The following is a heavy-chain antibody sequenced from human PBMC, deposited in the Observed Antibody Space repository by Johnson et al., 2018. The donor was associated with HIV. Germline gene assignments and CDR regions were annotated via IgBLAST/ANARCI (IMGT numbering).Heavy chain of an antibody. Sequence: VQLVESGGGLVQPGGSLRLSCAASGFTFSSYDMHWVRQATGKGLEWVGRIKSKPDGAAIHYAAPVKGRFTVSRDDSRNTLYLQMNSLKTEDTAVYYCTTVDSSGYHNDAFDIWGQGTMVTVSS. V-gene: IGHV3-15*01. CDR1: GFTFSSYD. CDR3: TTVDSSGYHNDAFDI. D-gene: IGHD3-22*01. CDR2: IKSKPDGAAI. J-gene: IGHJ3*02.